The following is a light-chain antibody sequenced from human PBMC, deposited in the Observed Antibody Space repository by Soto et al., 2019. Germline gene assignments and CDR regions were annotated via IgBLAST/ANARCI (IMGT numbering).Light chain of an antibody. V-gene: IGKV3-20*01. CDR3: QQYVRSPPSWT. CDR2: GAS. CDR1: QSISSSF. Sequence: ETVLTQSPGTLSLSPGERATLSCRASQSISSSFLAWYQQKPGQAPRLLIYGASSRATGIPDRFSGSGSGTDFTLTISRLEPEEAAVYYCQQYVRSPPSWTFGQGTKVEIK. J-gene: IGKJ1*01.